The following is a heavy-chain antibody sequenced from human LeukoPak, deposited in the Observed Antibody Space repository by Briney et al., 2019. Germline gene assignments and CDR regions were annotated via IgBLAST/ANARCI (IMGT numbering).Heavy chain of an antibody. CDR2: INHSGST. D-gene: IGHD2-2*01. CDR1: GGSFSGYY. V-gene: IGHV4-34*01. J-gene: IGHJ3*02. CDR3: AREGTRDIVVVPAADFDAFDI. Sequence: PSETLSLTCAVYGGSFSGYYWSWIRQPPGKGLEWIGEINHSGSTNYNPSLKSRVTISVDTSKNQFSLKLSSVTAADTAMYYCAREGTRDIVVVPAADFDAFDIWGQGTMVTVSS.